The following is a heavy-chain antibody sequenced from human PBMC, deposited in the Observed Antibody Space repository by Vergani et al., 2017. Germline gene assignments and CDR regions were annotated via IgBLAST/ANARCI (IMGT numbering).Heavy chain of an antibody. D-gene: IGHD3-3*01. CDR1: GGTFSSYA. J-gene: IGHJ3*02. CDR2: IIPIFGTA. CDR3: ASTAFWSGYLQHDAFDI. V-gene: IGHV1-69*01. Sequence: QVQLVQSGAEVKKPGSSVKVSCKASGGTFSSYAISRVRQAPGQGLEWMGGIIPIFGTANYAQKFQGRVTITADESTSTAYMELSSLRSEDTAVYYCASTAFWSGYLQHDAFDIWGQGTLVTVSS.